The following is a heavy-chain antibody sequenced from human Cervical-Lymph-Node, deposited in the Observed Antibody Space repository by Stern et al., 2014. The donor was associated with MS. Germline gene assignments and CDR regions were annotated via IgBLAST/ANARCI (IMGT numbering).Heavy chain of an antibody. CDR2: FYPSDSDI. CDR1: GDSFTSYA. D-gene: IGHD4-11*01. J-gene: IGHJ4*02. CDR3: ATSLDADYIGYFDS. V-gene: IGHV5-51*03. Sequence: VQLVQSGAAVKKPGESLKISCRISGDSFTSYAIAWVRQMPGKVLEWIGMFYPSDSDIRYSPSFQGQVTISADQSISTAYLQWSSLKASDTAIYYCATSLDADYIGYFDSWGQGTLVTVSS.